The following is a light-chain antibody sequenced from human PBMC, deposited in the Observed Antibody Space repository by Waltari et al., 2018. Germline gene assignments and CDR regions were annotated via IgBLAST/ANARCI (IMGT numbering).Light chain of an antibody. CDR2: RTD. V-gene: IGLV1-44*01. CDR1: ASNIGDNL. CDR3: ASWDDSLNGHWV. Sequence: QSVLTQPPSTSGTPGQRVTISCSGSASNIGDNLVTWYQQPPGKAPKLLIYRTDLRPSGVPDRFSGSKFGTSASLAISGLQSEDEADYFCASWDDSLNGHWVFGGGTKVTVL. J-gene: IGLJ3*02.